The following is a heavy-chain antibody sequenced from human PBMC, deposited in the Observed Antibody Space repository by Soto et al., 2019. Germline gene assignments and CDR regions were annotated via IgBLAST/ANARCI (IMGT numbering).Heavy chain of an antibody. Sequence: QVQLVQSGAEVKKPGASMKVSCKASGFTFTSYGISWVRQAPGQGLEWMGWVSAYNGNTHYAQKLQGRVTVTTDTSTTTSYMELRSLRSEDTAVYYCSRGGSSWQPDEEYWGQGTLVTVSS. CDR1: GFTFTSYG. V-gene: IGHV1-18*01. D-gene: IGHD6-13*01. CDR3: SRGGSSWQPDEEY. J-gene: IGHJ4*02. CDR2: VSAYNGNT.